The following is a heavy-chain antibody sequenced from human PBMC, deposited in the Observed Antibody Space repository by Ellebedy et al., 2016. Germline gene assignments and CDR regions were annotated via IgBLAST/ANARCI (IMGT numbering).Heavy chain of an antibody. CDR3: RQGHYANY. D-gene: IGHD4-17*01. Sequence: GGSLRLSXAASGFTFSNFFMTWVRQAPGKGLEWVSTMRGDGAKTHFADSVKGRFTMSRDIPKNSVYLQMNRLRAEDTAVYYCRQGHYANYWGQGTLVTVSS. V-gene: IGHV3-23*01. J-gene: IGHJ4*02. CDR2: MRGDGAKT. CDR1: GFTFSNFF.